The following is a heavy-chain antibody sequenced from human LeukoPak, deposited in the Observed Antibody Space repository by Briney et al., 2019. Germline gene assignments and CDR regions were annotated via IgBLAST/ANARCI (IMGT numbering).Heavy chain of an antibody. V-gene: IGHV3-43D*03. Sequence: PGGSLRLSCAASGFTFDDYAMHWVRQPPGKGLEWVSLITWDGGITSYADSVKGRFTISRDNSKNSLYLQMNSLRGEDTALYYCAKSGCGGNRCYQNYWGQGTLVTVSS. D-gene: IGHD2-15*01. CDR1: GFTFDDYA. J-gene: IGHJ4*02. CDR3: AKSGCGGNRCYQNY. CDR2: ITWDGGIT.